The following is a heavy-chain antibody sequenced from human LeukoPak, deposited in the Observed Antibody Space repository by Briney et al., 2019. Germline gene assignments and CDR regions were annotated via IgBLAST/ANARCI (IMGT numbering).Heavy chain of an antibody. Sequence: GGSLRLSCAASGFTFDDYAMHWVRQAPGKGLEWVSGISWNSGSIGYADSVKGRFTISRDNAKNSLYLQMNSLRAEDTALYYCARGRYSSGWYGRLDSYYYYGMDVWGQGTTVTVSS. CDR3: ARGRYSSGWYGRLDSYYYYGMDV. J-gene: IGHJ6*02. CDR1: GFTFDDYA. V-gene: IGHV3-9*01. D-gene: IGHD6-19*01. CDR2: ISWNSGSI.